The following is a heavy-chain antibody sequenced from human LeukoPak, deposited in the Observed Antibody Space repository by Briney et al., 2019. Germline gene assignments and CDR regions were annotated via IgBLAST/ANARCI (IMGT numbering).Heavy chain of an antibody. V-gene: IGHV4-30-4*07. CDR2: VYYSGGT. CDR3: ARGRIAVAGTSYDY. D-gene: IGHD6-19*01. CDR1: GGSISSGAYS. J-gene: IGHJ4*02. Sequence: PSETLSLTCTVAGGSISSGAYSWSWIRQPPRKGLEWIGYVYYSGGTYYNPSLKSRVTISVDTSKNQFSLKLSSVTASDTAVYHCARGRIAVAGTSYDYWGQGILVTVSS.